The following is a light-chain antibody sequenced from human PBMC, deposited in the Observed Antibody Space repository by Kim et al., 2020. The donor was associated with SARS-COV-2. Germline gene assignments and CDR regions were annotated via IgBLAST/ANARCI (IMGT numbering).Light chain of an antibody. J-gene: IGKJ2*01. CDR2: GAS. Sequence: EIVLTQSPGTLSLSPGERATLSCRASQSVSNNYLAWYQQRPGQAPRLLIYGASSRATGIPDRFSGSGSGTDFTLTISRLEPEDFAVYYCQQYVSSPYTFGQGTKLEI. CDR3: QQYVSSPYT. CDR1: QSVSNNY. V-gene: IGKV3-20*01.